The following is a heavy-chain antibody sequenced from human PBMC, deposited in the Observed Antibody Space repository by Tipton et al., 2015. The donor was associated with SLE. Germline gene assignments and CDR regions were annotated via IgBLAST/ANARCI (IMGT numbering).Heavy chain of an antibody. CDR3: ARDQASLGLDF. CDR1: EYNFASFW. Sequence: QLVQSGAEVKKPGESLKISCKGSEYNFASFWIGWVRQMPGKGLEWMGILYPDDSDIRYSPSFEGQVTISADKSTSTAYVQWNSLKTSDSAIYYCARDQASLGLDFWGQGTLVTVSS. J-gene: IGHJ4*02. CDR2: LYPDDSDI. V-gene: IGHV5-51*01.